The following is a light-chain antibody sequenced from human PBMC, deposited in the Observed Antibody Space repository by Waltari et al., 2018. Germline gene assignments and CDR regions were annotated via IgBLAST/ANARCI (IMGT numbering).Light chain of an antibody. V-gene: IGLV1-40*01. CDR3: QSYDSSGSSYV. CDR2: GDS. Sequence: QSVLTQPPSVSGAPGQRVTISCTGSSPNIGAGYDVHWYQQLPGAAPRLIIYGDSNRPSGVPDRFSGSKSDTSASLAITGLQADDEADYYCQSYDSSGSSYVFGAGTKVTVL. J-gene: IGLJ1*01. CDR1: SPNIGAGYD.